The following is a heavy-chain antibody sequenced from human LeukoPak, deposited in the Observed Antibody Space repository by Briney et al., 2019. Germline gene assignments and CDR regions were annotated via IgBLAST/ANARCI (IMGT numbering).Heavy chain of an antibody. CDR1: GYTFTSYD. CDR2: MNPNSGNT. CDR3: ARGGGYYDSSGYYPLYYYFDY. V-gene: IGHV1-8*01. J-gene: IGHJ4*02. D-gene: IGHD3-22*01. Sequence: ASVKVSCKASGYTFTSYDINWVRQATGQGLEWMGWMNPNSGNTGYAQKFQGRVTMTRNTSISTAYMELSSLRSEDTAVYYCARGGGYYDSSGYYPLYYYFDYWGQGTLVTVSS.